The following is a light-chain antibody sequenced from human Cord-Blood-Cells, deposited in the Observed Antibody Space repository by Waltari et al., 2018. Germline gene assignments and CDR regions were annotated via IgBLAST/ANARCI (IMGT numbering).Light chain of an antibody. Sequence: EIVLTQSQATLSVSPGERATLSCRASQSVSSNLAWYQLKPGQAPRLLIYGASTRATGIPASFSGSGSGTEFTLTISSLQSEDFAVYYCQQYNNWPPYTFGQGTKLEIK. CDR1: QSVSSN. J-gene: IGKJ2*01. CDR3: QQYNNWPPYT. V-gene: IGKV3-15*01. CDR2: GAS.